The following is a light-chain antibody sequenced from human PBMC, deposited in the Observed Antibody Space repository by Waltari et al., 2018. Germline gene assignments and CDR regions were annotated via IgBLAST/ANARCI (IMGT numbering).Light chain of an antibody. CDR2: LGS. J-gene: IGKJ1*01. CDR1: QSLLPPNAYNY. Sequence: DIVMTQSPLSLPVTPGEPASISCRARQSLLPPNAYNYLDWYLQKPGQSPQLLIYLGSNRASGVPDRFSGSGSGTDFTLKISRVEAEDVGVYYCMQALQTPWTFGQGTKVEIK. V-gene: IGKV2-28*01. CDR3: MQALQTPWT.